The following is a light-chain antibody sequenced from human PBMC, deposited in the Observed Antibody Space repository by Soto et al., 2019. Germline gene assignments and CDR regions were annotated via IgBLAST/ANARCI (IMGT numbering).Light chain of an antibody. CDR2: SAS. CDR3: LQLFRYPLT. V-gene: IGKV1-9*01. CDR1: QVISNY. Sequence: DIQMTQSPSSLSASVGDRVTITCRASQVISNYLAWYQQKPGKAPELLVYSASTLQSGVPSRFSGGGSETEFSLTIGTLQPEDFATYYCLQLFRYPLTFGGGTKVDIK. J-gene: IGKJ4*01.